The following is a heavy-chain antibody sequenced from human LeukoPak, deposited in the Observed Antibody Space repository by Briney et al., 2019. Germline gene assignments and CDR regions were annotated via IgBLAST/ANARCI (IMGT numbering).Heavy chain of an antibody. Sequence: GGSLRLSCAASGFTFDDYAMYWVRQAPGKGLEWVSGISWNSGSIGYADSVKGRFTTSRDNAKNSLYLQMNSLRAEDMALYYCAKGLYSNLLGFDYCGQGTLVTVSS. CDR2: ISWNSGSI. J-gene: IGHJ4*02. V-gene: IGHV3-9*03. CDR3: AKGLYSNLLGFDY. CDR1: GFTFDDYA. D-gene: IGHD4-11*01.